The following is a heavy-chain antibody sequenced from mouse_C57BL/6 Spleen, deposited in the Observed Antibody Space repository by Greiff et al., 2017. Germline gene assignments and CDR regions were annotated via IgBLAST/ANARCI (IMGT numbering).Heavy chain of an antibody. CDR2: IDPDSGGT. V-gene: IGHV1-72*01. Sequence: QVQLQQPGAELVKPGASVKLSCKASGYTFTSYWMHWVKQRPGRGLEWIGRIDPDSGGTKYNEKFKSKATLTVDKPSSTAYMQLSSLTSKDAAVYYCARSGHSNYGAMDYWGTGTSVTVSS. CDR3: ARSGHSNYGAMDY. J-gene: IGHJ4*01. D-gene: IGHD2-5*01. CDR1: GYTFTSYW.